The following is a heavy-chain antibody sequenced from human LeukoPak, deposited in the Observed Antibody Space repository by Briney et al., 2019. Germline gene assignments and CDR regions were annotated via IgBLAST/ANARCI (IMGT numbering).Heavy chain of an antibody. J-gene: IGHJ4*02. CDR1: GVSINSHY. D-gene: IGHD1-26*01. V-gene: IGHV4-59*08. Sequence: SETLSLTCTVSGVSINSHYLNWIRQPPGKGLEWIGYIYGSGRTNYNPSLKSRVTISVDTSKNQFSLKLSSVTAADTAVYYCARHTKSVGATTAIDYWGQGTLVTVSS. CDR2: IYGSGRT. CDR3: ARHTKSVGATTAIDY.